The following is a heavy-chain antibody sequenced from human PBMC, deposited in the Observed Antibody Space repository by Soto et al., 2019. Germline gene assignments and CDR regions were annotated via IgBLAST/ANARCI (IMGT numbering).Heavy chain of an antibody. CDR2: LYTRGNT. D-gene: IGHD3-16*01. CDR1: GASISNFY. V-gene: IGHV4-4*07. J-gene: IGHJ4*02. CDR3: AKGGTYYFDS. Sequence: SETQSLTCSVSGASISNFYWSWIRQSAGKGLEWIGRLYTRGNTDYNPSLKSRVTMSIDTSKNRVSLSLTSVTAADTAVYYCAKGGTYYFDSWGQGIVVTVAS.